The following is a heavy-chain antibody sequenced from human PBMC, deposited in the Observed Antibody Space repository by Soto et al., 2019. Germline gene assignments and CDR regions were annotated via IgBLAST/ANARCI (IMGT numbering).Heavy chain of an antibody. J-gene: IGHJ5*02. CDR3: ARMGVHLGELSRNWFDP. Sequence: QVQLQESGPGLVKPSQTLSLTCTISGGSITSGDYYWTWIRQFPGKGLEWIAYIYSSGTTHYNPSLKSRATISLDTSNNQFSLEVKSATAADTAVYYCARMGVHLGELSRNWFDPWGQGSLVTVSS. CDR2: IYSSGTT. D-gene: IGHD3-16*02. CDR1: GGSITSGDYY. V-gene: IGHV4-31*03.